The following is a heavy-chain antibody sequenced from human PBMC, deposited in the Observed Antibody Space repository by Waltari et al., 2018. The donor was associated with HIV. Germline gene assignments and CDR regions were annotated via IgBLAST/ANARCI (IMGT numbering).Heavy chain of an antibody. CDR2: INDSGTT. D-gene: IGHD3-10*01. J-gene: IGHJ6*02. Sequence: QVQLQQWGAGLLKTSETLSLTCAVSGGSFSGKFWTWIRQPPGKGLEWIGEINDSGTTTYNPSLKGRGTMSVDTSKNYFSLKLRSVTAADTAVYYCAGGHSAILYGLDVWGQGTTVTASS. CDR1: GGSFSGKF. V-gene: IGHV4-34*01. CDR3: AGGHSAILYGLDV.